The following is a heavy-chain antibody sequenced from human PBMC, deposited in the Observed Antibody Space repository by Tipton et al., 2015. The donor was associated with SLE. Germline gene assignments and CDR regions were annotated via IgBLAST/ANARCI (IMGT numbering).Heavy chain of an antibody. V-gene: IGHV4-31*03. CDR1: GDSISNGDDY. CDR2: IYYGGGT. CDR3: ARATDWNLSPDV. J-gene: IGHJ6*04. Sequence: TLSLTCTVSGDSISNGDDYWSWIRQPPGKGLEWIGNIYYGGGTYYNPSLESRVTISLDTSKDQFSLRLTSVTAADTAVYYCARATDWNLSPDVWAKGPRSPSPQ. D-gene: IGHD1-7*01.